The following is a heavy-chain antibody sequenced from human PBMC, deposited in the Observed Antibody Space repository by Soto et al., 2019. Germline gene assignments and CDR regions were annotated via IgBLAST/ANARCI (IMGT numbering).Heavy chain of an antibody. CDR3: ARGYSSSPRSFFDY. Sequence: QVQLVESGGGVVQPGRSLRLSCAASGFTFSSSGMHWVRQAPGKGLEWVAVIWYDGSNKYYADSVKGRFTISRDNSKNTLYLQMNRLRDEDTAVYYCARGYSSSPRSFFDYWGQGTLVTVSS. CDR2: IWYDGSNK. CDR1: GFTFSSSG. V-gene: IGHV3-33*01. D-gene: IGHD6-6*01. J-gene: IGHJ4*02.